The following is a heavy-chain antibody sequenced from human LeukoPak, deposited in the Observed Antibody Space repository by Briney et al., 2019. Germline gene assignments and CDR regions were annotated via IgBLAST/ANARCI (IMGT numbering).Heavy chain of an antibody. CDR1: GYTFTGYY. D-gene: IGHD6-13*01. Sequence: ASVKVSCKASGYTFTGYYMHWVRQAPGQGLEWMGRINPNSGGTNYAQKFQGRVTMTRDTSISTAYMELSRLRSDDTAVYYCAGSLYLGIAAAGPYNWFDPWGQGTLVTVSS. V-gene: IGHV1-2*06. CDR3: AGSLYLGIAAAGPYNWFDP. J-gene: IGHJ5*02. CDR2: INPNSGGT.